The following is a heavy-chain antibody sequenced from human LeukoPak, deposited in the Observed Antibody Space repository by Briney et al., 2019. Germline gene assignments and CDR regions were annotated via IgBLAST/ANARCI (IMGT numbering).Heavy chain of an antibody. J-gene: IGHJ4*02. CDR1: GGSISSYY. D-gene: IGHD6-13*01. CDR2: IYHSGNT. V-gene: IGHV4-59*01. CDR3: ARDRVLYGVIAGIPGDY. Sequence: SETLSLTCTVSGGSISSYYWSWIRQPPGKGLEWIGYIYHSGNTNYNPSLKSRVTISVDTSKNQFSLKLTSVTAADTAVYYCARDRVLYGVIAGIPGDYWGQGTLVTVSS.